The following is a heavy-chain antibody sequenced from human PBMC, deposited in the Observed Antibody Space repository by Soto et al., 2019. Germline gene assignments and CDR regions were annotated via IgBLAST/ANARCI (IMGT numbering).Heavy chain of an antibody. CDR2: IYYSGST. CDR1: GGSISSYY. CDR3: ARHERPRLGYVY. Sequence: SETLSLTCTVSGGSISSYYWSWIRQPPGKGLEWIGYIYYSGSTNYNPSLKSRVTISVDTSKNQFSLKLSSVTAADTAVYYCARHERPRLGYVYWGQGTLVTVSS. J-gene: IGHJ4*02. V-gene: IGHV4-59*08. D-gene: IGHD2-8*01.